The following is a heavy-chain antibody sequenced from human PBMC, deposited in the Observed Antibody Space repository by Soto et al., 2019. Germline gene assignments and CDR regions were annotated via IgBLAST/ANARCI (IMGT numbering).Heavy chain of an antibody. J-gene: IGHJ4*02. D-gene: IGHD2-8*01. V-gene: IGHV3-30*03. CDR3: AREDDGRLGIDY. CDR1: GFTFSRNG. Sequence: QVQVVESGGGVVQPGRSLRLSCAASGFTFSRNGMHWVRQAPGKGLEWVARISYDGTNKYYPDSVKGRFTISRDNSQKSLYVHINSLRTEDTVVYYCAREDDGRLGIDYWGQGTLVTVSS. CDR2: ISYDGTNK.